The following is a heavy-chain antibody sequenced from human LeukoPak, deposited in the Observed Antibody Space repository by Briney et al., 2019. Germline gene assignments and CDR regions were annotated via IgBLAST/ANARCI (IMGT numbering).Heavy chain of an antibody. V-gene: IGHV3-30*03. CDR1: GFTFSSYG. J-gene: IGHJ3*02. Sequence: PGGSLRLSCAASGFTFSSYGMHWVRQAPGKGLEWVAVISYDGSDKYYADSVKGRFTISRDNSKNTLYLQMNSLRADDTAVYYCARGMGAFDIWGQGTMVTVSS. CDR3: ARGMGAFDI. CDR2: ISYDGSDK. D-gene: IGHD5-24*01.